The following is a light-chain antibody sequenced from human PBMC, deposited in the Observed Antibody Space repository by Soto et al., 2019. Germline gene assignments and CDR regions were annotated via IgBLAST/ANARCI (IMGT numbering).Light chain of an antibody. CDR3: QQYGNSPPWT. Sequence: DIVLTQSPGTLSLSPGERATLSCRASQSVSSDYFAWYQQKPGQAPRLLIYGASTRAAGIPDWFTGSGSGTDFTLTISRLEPEDLAVYYCQQYGNSPPWTFGQGTKVEIK. J-gene: IGKJ1*01. CDR2: GAS. CDR1: QSVSSDY. V-gene: IGKV3-20*01.